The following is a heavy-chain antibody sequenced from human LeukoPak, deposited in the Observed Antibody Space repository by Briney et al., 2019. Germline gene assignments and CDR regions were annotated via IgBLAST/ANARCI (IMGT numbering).Heavy chain of an antibody. CDR1: GGSFSGYY. J-gene: IGHJ4*02. Sequence: SETLSLTCAVYGGSFSGYYWSWIRQPPGKGLEWIGEINHSGSTNYNPSLKSRVAISVDTSKNQFSLKLSSVTAADTAVYYCARDGGYSYGFDYWGQGTLVTVSS. CDR2: INHSGST. CDR3: ARDGGYSYGFDY. V-gene: IGHV4-34*01. D-gene: IGHD5-18*01.